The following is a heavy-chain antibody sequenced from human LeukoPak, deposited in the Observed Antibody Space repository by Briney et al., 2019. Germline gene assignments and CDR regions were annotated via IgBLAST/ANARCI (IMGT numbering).Heavy chain of an antibody. CDR1: GGSISSYY. CDR2: IYYSGST. D-gene: IGHD3-22*01. CDR3: ARVHDSSGYYGMNAFDI. Sequence: SETLSLTCTVSGGSISSYYWSWIRQPPGKGLEWIGYIYYSGSTNYNPSLKSRVTISVDTSKNQFSLKLCSVTAADTAVYYCARVHDSSGYYGMNAFDIWGQGTMVTVSS. V-gene: IGHV4-59*01. J-gene: IGHJ3*02.